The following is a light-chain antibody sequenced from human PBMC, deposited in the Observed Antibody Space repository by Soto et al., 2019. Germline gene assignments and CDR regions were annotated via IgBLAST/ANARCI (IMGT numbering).Light chain of an antibody. J-gene: IGLJ3*02. CDR2: EVS. V-gene: IGLV2-23*02. CDR1: SSDVGSYNL. Sequence: QSVLTQPASVSGSPGQSITISCTGTSSDVGSYNLVSWYQQHPGKAPKLMIYEVSKRPSGVSNRFSGSKSGNTASLTISGLQAEDEADYYCCSYAGSSTPWVLGGGTKLTVL. CDR3: CSYAGSSTPWV.